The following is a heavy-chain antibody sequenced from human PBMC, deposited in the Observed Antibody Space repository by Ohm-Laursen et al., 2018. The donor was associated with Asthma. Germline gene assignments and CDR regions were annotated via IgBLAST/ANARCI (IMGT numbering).Heavy chain of an antibody. D-gene: IGHD2-21*02. CDR2: IYYSGST. CDR1: GGSISSYY. CDR3: AAAYCGGDCYSGLEYYYYGMDV. J-gene: IGHJ6*02. V-gene: IGHV4-59*01. Sequence: TLSLTCTVSGGSISSYYWSWIRQPPGKGLEWIGYIYYSGSTNYSPSLKSRVTISVDTSKNQFSLKLSSVTAADTAVYYCAAAYCGGDCYSGLEYYYYGMDVWGQGTTVTVSS.